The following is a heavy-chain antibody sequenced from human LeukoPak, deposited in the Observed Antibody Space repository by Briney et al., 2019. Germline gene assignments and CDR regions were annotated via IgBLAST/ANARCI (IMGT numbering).Heavy chain of an antibody. J-gene: IGHJ5*02. CDR2: VYHVGTT. V-gene: IGHV4-38-2*02. D-gene: IGHD6-19*01. Sequence: SETLSLTCTVSGYSISSGYYWGWIRQPPGKGLEWIVVYHVGTTDYNPSLRSRVTISVDTSKNQFSLKLSSVTAADTAVYYCARDSSGWYRWFDPWGQGTLVTVSS. CDR1: GYSISSGYY. CDR3: ARDSSGWYRWFDP.